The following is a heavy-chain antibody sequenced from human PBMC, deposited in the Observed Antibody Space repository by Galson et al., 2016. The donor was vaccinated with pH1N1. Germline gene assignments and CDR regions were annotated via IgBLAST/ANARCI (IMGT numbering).Heavy chain of an antibody. Sequence: PALVKPTQTPTLTCTFSGFSLSSSGMCVSWIRQPPGKALEWLALIDWDDDKYYSTSLKTRLTISKDTSKNQVILTMTNMDPVDTATYYCARFQYGDYVKFFEYLGQGTLVTVSS. J-gene: IGHJ4*02. V-gene: IGHV2-70*01. D-gene: IGHD4-17*01. CDR1: GFSLSSSGMC. CDR3: ARFQYGDYVKFFEY. CDR2: IDWDDDK.